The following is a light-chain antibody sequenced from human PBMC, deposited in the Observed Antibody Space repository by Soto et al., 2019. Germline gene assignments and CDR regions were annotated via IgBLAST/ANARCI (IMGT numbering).Light chain of an antibody. CDR2: AAS. J-gene: IGKJ1*01. CDR3: QQYNNWPKT. Sequence: EIVMTQSPATQSVSPGERATLSCRASQSVSSNLAWYQQKPGQAPRLLIYAASTRATGIPARFSGSGSRTEFTLTIRSLQSEDFAVYYCQQYNNWPKTFGQGTKVDI. V-gene: IGKV3-15*01. CDR1: QSVSSN.